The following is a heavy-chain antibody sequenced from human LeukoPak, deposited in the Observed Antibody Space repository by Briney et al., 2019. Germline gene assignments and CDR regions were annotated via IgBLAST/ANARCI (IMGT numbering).Heavy chain of an antibody. CDR3: PRHPDGGFLEWLSKPYYMAV. D-gene: IGHD3-3*01. V-gene: IGHV4-39*01. CDR2: IYYSGST. Sequence: SETLSLTCTVFGGSISSSSCYWRWIRQPPGKGLEWIGSIYYSGSTYYNPSLKSRVTISVDTSKNQFSLKLSSVTAADRAVYYCPRHPDGGFLEWLSKPYYMAVCGKGGTVTVSS. J-gene: IGHJ6*03. CDR1: GGSISSSSCY.